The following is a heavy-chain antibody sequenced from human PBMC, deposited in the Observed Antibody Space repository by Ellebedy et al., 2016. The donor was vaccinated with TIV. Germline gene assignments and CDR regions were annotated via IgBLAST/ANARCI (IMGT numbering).Heavy chain of an antibody. Sequence: MPSETLSLTCAVSGGSISSSNWWSWVRQPPGKGLEWTGVIYHSGSTNDKPSLKSRVTISVDKSNNQFSLKLSSVTASDTAVYYCARDHSTGDSVYDYYYYYGMDVWGQGTTVTVSS. CDR3: ARDHSTGDSVYDYYYYYGMDV. CDR1: GGSISSSNW. J-gene: IGHJ6*02. V-gene: IGHV4-4*02. CDR2: IYHSGST. D-gene: IGHD5/OR15-5a*01.